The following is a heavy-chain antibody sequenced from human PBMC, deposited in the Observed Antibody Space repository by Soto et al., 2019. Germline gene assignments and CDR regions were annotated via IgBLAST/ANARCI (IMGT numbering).Heavy chain of an antibody. CDR2: ISAYNGNT. Sequence: ASVKVSCKASGYTFTSYGISWVRPAPGQGLEWMGWISAYNGNTNYAQKLQGRVPMTTDTSTSTAYMELRSLRSDDTAVYYCARAKYSSSWDGGAKHYYYYGMDVWGQGTTVTVSS. CDR1: GYTFTSYG. J-gene: IGHJ6*02. CDR3: ARAKYSSSWDGGAKHYYYYGMDV. V-gene: IGHV1-18*04. D-gene: IGHD6-13*01.